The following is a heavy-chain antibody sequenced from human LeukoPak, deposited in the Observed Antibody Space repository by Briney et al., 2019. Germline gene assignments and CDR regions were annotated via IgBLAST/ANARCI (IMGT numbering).Heavy chain of an antibody. D-gene: IGHD3-22*01. J-gene: IGHJ6*03. CDR2: IYTSGST. CDR1: GNSISSGDNY. CDR3: ARYYYDSKHRGYYYYYYMDV. V-gene: IGHV4-61*02. Sequence: PSETLSLTCTVSGNSISSGDNYWSWIRQPAGKGLEWIGRIYTSGSTNYNPSLKSRVTISGDTSKNQFSLKLSSVTAADTAVYYCARYYYDSKHRGYYYYYYMDVWGKGTTVTVSS.